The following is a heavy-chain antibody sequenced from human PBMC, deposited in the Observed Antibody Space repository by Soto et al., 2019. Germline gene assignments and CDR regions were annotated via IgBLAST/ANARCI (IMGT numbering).Heavy chain of an antibody. Sequence: QVQLVQSGAEVKKPGSSVRVSCKASGGTFSSYALNWVRQAPGQGLEWMGGIIPMFGTARYAQKFQGRVTITADESTSTVHMELSSLRSEDTAVYYCARDYGHDCSGGSCYLFFWGQGTLVTVFS. V-gene: IGHV1-69*01. D-gene: IGHD2-15*01. CDR2: IIPMFGTA. CDR1: GGTFSSYA. CDR3: ARDYGHDCSGGSCYLFF. J-gene: IGHJ4*02.